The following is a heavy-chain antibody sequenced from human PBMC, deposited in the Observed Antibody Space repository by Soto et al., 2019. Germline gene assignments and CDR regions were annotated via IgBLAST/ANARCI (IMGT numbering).Heavy chain of an antibody. J-gene: IGHJ4*02. D-gene: IGHD4-17*01. Sequence: QVQLQQWGAGLLKPSETLSLTCAVYGGSFSDYYWSWIRQPPGKGLEWIGEIYHSGITNYNPSLKSRVTISVDTSKNQFSLKLSSVTAADTAVYYCASQRPTVTTFDYWGQGTLVTVSS. V-gene: IGHV4-34*01. CDR2: IYHSGIT. CDR3: ASQRPTVTTFDY. CDR1: GGSFSDYY.